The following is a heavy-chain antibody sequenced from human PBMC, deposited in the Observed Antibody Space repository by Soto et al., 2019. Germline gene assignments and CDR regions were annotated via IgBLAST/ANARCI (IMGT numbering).Heavy chain of an antibody. Sequence: SETLSLTCTVSGGSITDYSWVWIRQPAGKGLEWIGRIFSSGSTNYNPSLKGRITMSLDTSKNQFSLKLNSATATDTAVYFCARGQGVVVTADNWFDPWGQGILVTVSS. V-gene: IGHV4-4*07. J-gene: IGHJ5*02. CDR3: ARGQGVVVTADNWFDP. CDR2: IFSSGST. CDR1: GGSITDYS. D-gene: IGHD2-21*02.